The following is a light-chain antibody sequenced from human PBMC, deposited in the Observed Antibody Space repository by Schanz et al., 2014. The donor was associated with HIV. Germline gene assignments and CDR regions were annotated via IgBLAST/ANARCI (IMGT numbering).Light chain of an antibody. V-gene: IGLV3-1*01. Sequence: SSELTQPPSVSVSPGQTASITCSGDKLGDKYACWFQQKPGQSPGLVIYQDNKRPSGIPERFSGSNSGNTATLTISGTQAMDEADYYCQAWDSSTVVFGGGTKLTVL. CDR2: QDN. CDR1: KLGDKY. CDR3: QAWDSSTVV. J-gene: IGLJ2*01.